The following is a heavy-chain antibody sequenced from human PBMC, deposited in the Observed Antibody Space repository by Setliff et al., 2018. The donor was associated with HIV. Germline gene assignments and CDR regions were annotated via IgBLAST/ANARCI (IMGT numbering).Heavy chain of an antibody. D-gene: IGHD2-2*01. Sequence: GASVKVSCKASGYTFSEYAIHWVRQAPGQRLEWMGRIDTDNGYRRYSPKLQGRVTITKDTSANNAYMELRGLRSEDTAVYYCARWCAAAGCYPAIYHFDSWGQGTLVTVSS. CDR1: GYTFSEYA. V-gene: IGHV1-3*04. CDR3: ARWCAAAGCYPAIYHFDS. CDR2: IDTDNGYR. J-gene: IGHJ4*02.